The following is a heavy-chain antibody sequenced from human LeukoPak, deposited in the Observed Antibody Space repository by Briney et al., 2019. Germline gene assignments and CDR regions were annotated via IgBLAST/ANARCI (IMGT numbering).Heavy chain of an antibody. J-gene: IGHJ4*02. CDR2: IRYDGSNK. CDR1: GFTFSSYG. CDR3: AKGGAVAGDSIFDY. D-gene: IGHD6-19*01. V-gene: IGHV3-30*02. Sequence: GGSLRLSCAASGFTFSSYGMHWVRQAPGKGLEWVAFIRYDGSNKYYADSVKGRFTISRDNSKNTLYLQMNSLRAEDTAVYYCAKGGAVAGDSIFDYWGQGTLVTVSS.